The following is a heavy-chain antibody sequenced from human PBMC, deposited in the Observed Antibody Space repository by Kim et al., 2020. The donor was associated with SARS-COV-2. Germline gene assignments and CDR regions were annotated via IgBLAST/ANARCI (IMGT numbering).Heavy chain of an antibody. V-gene: IGHV3-33*01. J-gene: IGHJ6*02. CDR3: ACTSCHNYYGMDV. D-gene: IGHD2-2*01. CDR2: IWYDGSNK. CDR1: GFTFSSYG. Sequence: GGSLRLSCAASGFTFSSYGMHWVRQAPGKGLEWVAVIWYDGSNKYYADSVKGRFTISRDNSKNTLYLQMNSLRAEDTAVYYCACTSCHNYYGMDVWGQGTTVTVSS.